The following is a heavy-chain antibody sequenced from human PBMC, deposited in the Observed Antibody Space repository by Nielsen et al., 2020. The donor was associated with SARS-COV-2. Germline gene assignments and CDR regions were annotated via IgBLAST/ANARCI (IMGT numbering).Heavy chain of an antibody. CDR2: IWYDGSNK. Sequence: GESLKISCAASGFTFSSYGMHWVRQAPGKGLEWVAVIWYDGSNKYYADSVKGRFTISRDNSKNTLYLQMNSLRAEDTAVYYCARDEDSSSWYAFDYWGQGTLVTVSS. CDR1: GFTFSSYG. CDR3: ARDEDSSSWYAFDY. D-gene: IGHD6-13*01. V-gene: IGHV3-30*19. J-gene: IGHJ4*02.